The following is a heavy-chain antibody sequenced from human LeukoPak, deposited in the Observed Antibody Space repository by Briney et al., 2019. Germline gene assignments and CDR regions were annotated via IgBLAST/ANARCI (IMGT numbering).Heavy chain of an antibody. CDR1: GGSISSSSYD. D-gene: IGHD6-19*01. Sequence: SETLSLTCTVSGGSISSSSYDWGWIRQPPGKGLEWIGSIYYSGSTYYNPSLKSRVTISVDTSKNQFSLKLSSVTAADTAVYYCARLEQWLVPGGYFDYWGQGTLVTVSS. J-gene: IGHJ4*02. V-gene: IGHV4-39*01. CDR3: ARLEQWLVPGGYFDY. CDR2: IYYSGST.